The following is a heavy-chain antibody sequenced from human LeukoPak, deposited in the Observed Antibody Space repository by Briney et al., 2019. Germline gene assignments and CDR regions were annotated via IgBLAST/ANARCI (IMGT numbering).Heavy chain of an antibody. CDR1: GFTLSSFW. CDR2: IKQDGNEK. CDR3: VRDYYDSSGHHWGGPSGC. V-gene: IGHV3-7*05. D-gene: IGHD3-22*01. Sequence: GGSLRLSCAASGFTLSSFWMSWVRQAPGKGLEWVANIKQDGNEKYYADSVKGRFTISRDNAKNSLYLQMTSLRTEDTALYYCVRDYYDSSGHHWGGPSGCWGQGTLVTVSA. J-gene: IGHJ4*02.